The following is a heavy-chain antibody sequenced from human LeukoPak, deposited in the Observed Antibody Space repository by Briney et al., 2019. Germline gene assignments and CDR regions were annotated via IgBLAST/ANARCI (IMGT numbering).Heavy chain of an antibody. CDR3: ASRITMVRERPRIWFDP. V-gene: IGHV4-39*01. Sequence: PSETLSLTCTVSGGSIRSSYYYWGWIRQPPGKGLEWIGSIYDGGSTYYNPSLKSRVTISVDTSKNQFSLKLSSVTAADTAVYYCASRITMVRERPRIWFDPWGQGTLVTVSS. D-gene: IGHD3-10*01. J-gene: IGHJ5*02. CDR2: IYDGGST. CDR1: GGSIRSSYYY.